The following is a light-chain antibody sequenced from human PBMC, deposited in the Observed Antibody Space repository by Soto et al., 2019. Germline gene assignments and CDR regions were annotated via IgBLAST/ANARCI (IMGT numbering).Light chain of an antibody. J-gene: IGKJ1*01. CDR1: QEISGY. Sequence: IQLTQSPSSLSASVADRVTITCRASQEISGYLAWYQQTPGKAPKLLIYGVSTLQDGVSSRFSGRGSGTDFSLTISSLQPEDFATYYCQNLHWAFGPGT. CDR3: QNLHWA. V-gene: IGKV1-9*01. CDR2: GVS.